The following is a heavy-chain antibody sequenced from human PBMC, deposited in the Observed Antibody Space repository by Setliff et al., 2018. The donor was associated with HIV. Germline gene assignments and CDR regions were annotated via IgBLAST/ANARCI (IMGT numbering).Heavy chain of an antibody. CDR3: AKATGSATSPRGSFDY. Sequence: GESLKISCAASGFTFSDYAMNWVRQAPGKGLEWVSAISGSGGSTYYADSVQGRLTISRDNSKNTLYLQMNSLRAEDTAVYYCAKATGSATSPRGSFDYLGRGTLVTVSS. D-gene: IGHD3-16*01. CDR2: ISGSGGST. J-gene: IGHJ4*02. V-gene: IGHV3-23*01. CDR1: GFTFSDYA.